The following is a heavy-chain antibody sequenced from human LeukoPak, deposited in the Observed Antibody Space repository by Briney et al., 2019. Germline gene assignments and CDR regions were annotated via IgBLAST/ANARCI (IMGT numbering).Heavy chain of an antibody. J-gene: IGHJ4*02. D-gene: IGHD2-8*01. V-gene: IGHV5-51*01. CDR2: IYPCEAET. Sequence: GAPRKTSARGPGYRFTSYWIGGGRQMPGKGLGGGGSIYPCEAETSYSRSFKGQVTISAANSINPAYLQWTNLKASDTAMYYCARHRDSCANALCYFDYWGQGTPVTVSS. CDR3: ARHRDSCANALCYFDY. CDR1: GYRFTSYW.